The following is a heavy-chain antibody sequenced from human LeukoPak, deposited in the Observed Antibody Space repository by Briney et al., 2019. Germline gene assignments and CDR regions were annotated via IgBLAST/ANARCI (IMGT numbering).Heavy chain of an antibody. V-gene: IGHV4-39*01. CDR2: IYYSGST. J-gene: IGHJ6*03. CDR3: ARPGGENYYYSYMDV. D-gene: IGHD3-10*01. CDR1: GGSISSSSYY. Sequence: SETLSLTCTVSGGSISSSSYYWGWIRQPPGKGLEWIGSIYYSGSTYYNPSLKSRVTISVDTSKNQFSLKLSSVTAADTAVYYCARPGGENYYYSYMDVWGKGTTVTVSS.